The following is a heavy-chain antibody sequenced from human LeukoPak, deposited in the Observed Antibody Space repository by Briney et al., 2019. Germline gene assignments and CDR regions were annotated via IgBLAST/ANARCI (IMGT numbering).Heavy chain of an antibody. J-gene: IGHJ4*02. V-gene: IGHV1-18*01. CDR3: ARKGGSGSDFRADF. CDR1: GYSFNNYG. Sequence: ASVKVSCKASGYSFNNYGITWVRQAPGQGLEWMGWINTYGYNTNYAQKFQGRVTMTTDTSMRTAYMELRSLTLDDTAVYYCARKGGSGSDFRADFWGQGTLVTVSS. D-gene: IGHD5-12*01. CDR2: INTYGYNT.